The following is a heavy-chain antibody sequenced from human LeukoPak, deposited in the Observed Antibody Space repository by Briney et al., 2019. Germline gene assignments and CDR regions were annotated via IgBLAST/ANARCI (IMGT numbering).Heavy chain of an antibody. Sequence: SETLSLTCTVSGTSISRYYWSWIRQPAGKGLEWIGRMYISGITNSNPSLKSRVTMLVDTYKNQWDLKLTSVTAADAAVYYCATPRRWGQANVDAVSS. D-gene: IGHD2-15*01. J-gene: IGHJ4*02. V-gene: IGHV4-4*07. CDR3: ATPRR. CDR2: MYISGIT. CDR1: GTSISRYY.